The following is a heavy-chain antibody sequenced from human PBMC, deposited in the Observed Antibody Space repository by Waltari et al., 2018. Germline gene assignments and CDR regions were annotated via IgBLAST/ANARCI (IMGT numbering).Heavy chain of an antibody. J-gene: IGHJ3*02. Sequence: QVQLVQSGAEVKKPGSSVKVSCKASGGTFSSYAISWVRQAPGQGLEWRGGINPTFGTANYAQKFQGRVTITADESTSTAYMELSSLRSEDTAVYYCAREPMATINFHAFDIWGQGTMVTVSS. CDR2: INPTFGTA. CDR1: GGTFSSYA. CDR3: AREPMATINFHAFDI. D-gene: IGHD5-12*01. V-gene: IGHV1-69*12.